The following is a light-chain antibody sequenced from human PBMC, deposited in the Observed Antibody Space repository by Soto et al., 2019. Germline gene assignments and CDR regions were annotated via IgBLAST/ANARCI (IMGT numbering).Light chain of an antibody. CDR3: QQRSNWPIT. Sequence: EIVLTQSPVTLSLSPGERATLSCRASQSVRSNLAWYQQKPGQAPRLLIYDASNRATGIPARFSGSGSGTDFTLTISSLEPEDFAVYYCQQRSNWPITFGQGTRLEI. CDR2: DAS. J-gene: IGKJ5*01. V-gene: IGKV3-11*01. CDR1: QSVRSN.